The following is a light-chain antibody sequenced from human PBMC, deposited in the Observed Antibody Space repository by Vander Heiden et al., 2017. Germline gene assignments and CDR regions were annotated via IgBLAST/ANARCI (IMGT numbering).Light chain of an antibody. J-gene: IGKJ3*01. Sequence: DIQLTQSPSFLSASVGDRVTITCRASQGISSCLAWYQQKPGKAPKLLIYAASTLQSGVPSRFSGSGSGTEFTLTISSLQPEDFATYYCQQLNSYPTFGPGTKVDIK. V-gene: IGKV1-9*01. CDR3: QQLNSYPT. CDR1: QGISSC. CDR2: AAS.